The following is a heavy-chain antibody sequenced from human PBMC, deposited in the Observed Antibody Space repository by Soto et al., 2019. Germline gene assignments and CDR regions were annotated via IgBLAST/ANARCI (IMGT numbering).Heavy chain of an antibody. D-gene: IGHD1-26*01. CDR2: IYYSGST. J-gene: IGHJ4*02. CDR3: ARRYGSAIAY. CDR1: GGTISSWY. V-gene: IGHV4-59*08. Sequence: QVQLQESGPGLVKPSETLSLTCTVSGGTISSWYWSWIRQPPGKGLEWIGYIYYSGSTNCTPSLKSRVTISVDTSKNQFSLKLSSVTAADTAVYYCARRYGSAIAYWGQGTLVTVSS.